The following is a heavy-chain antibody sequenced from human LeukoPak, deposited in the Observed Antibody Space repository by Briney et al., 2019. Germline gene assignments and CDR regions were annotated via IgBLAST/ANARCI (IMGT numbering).Heavy chain of an antibody. CDR3: ARGSGTVGANFDY. D-gene: IGHD1-26*01. CDR2: IRYDGSNK. CDR1: RFTFSSYG. V-gene: IGHV3-30*02. J-gene: IGHJ4*02. Sequence: GGSMRLSCAAYRFTFSSYGMHWVRQAQGKGLEWVAFIRYDGSNKYYADSVKDRFTISRDNSKHSLYLQMNSLRAEDTALYYCARGSGTVGANFDYWGQGTLVTVSS.